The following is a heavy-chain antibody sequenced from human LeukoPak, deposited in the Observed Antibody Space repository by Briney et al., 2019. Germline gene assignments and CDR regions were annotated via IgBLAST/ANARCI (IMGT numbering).Heavy chain of an antibody. CDR1: GGSISASSYY. D-gene: IGHD2-15*01. CDR3: ARRMVAATPGHY. CDR2: ISSSGST. J-gene: IGHJ4*02. Sequence: PSETLSLTCAVSGGSISASSYYWGWSRQPPGEGLEWIGSISSSGSTYYNPSLKSRVTISVDTSKNQFSLKLSSVTAADTAVYYCARRMVAATPGHYWGQGTLVTISS. V-gene: IGHV4-39*01.